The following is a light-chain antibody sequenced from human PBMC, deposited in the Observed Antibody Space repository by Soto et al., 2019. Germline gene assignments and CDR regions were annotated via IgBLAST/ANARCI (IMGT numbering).Light chain of an antibody. J-gene: IGKJ1*01. CDR2: DAS. CDR1: QSISSN. V-gene: IGKV3-15*01. Sequence: EIVMTQSPATLSVSPGERASLSCRASQSISSNLAWYQQKPGQAPRLLIYDASTIPTGIPARFSGSGSGTEFTLTISSLQSEDFAVYYCQQYGNWPETFGQGTKVEIK. CDR3: QQYGNWPET.